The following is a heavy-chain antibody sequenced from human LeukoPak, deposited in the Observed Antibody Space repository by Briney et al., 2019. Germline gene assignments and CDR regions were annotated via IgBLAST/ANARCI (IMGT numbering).Heavy chain of an antibody. V-gene: IGHV1-2*02. CDR2: INSNRGGT. Sequence: ASVKVSCKAPRYTLTNYYIHCVRHAPEQGLVCMGWINSNRGGTHYAQMFQGRVTMTRDTSISTGYMELRRVRSDDTAVYSCARDHGDDAFDIWGPGTMVTVSS. CDR3: ARDHGDDAFDI. D-gene: IGHD3-3*01. CDR1: RYTLTNYY. J-gene: IGHJ3*02.